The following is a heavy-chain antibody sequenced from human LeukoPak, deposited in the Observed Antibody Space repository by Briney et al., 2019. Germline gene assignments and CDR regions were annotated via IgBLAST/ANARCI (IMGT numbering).Heavy chain of an antibody. CDR1: GYTFTDYY. V-gene: IGHV1-2*02. CDR3: APFAGGTYFDY. J-gene: IGHJ4*02. Sequence: GASVKVSCKASGYTFTDYYIHWVRQAPGQGLEWMGWINPNSGGTNYAQKFQGRVTMTRDTSISTGYMELTRLTSDDTAVYYCAPFAGGTYFDYWGQGTLVTVSS. D-gene: IGHD1-26*01. CDR2: INPNSGGT.